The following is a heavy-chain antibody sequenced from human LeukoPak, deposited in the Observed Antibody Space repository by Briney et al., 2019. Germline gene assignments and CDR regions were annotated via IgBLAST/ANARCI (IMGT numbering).Heavy chain of an antibody. V-gene: IGHV4-30-4*01. D-gene: IGHD5-18*01. J-gene: IGHJ6*02. CDR3: ARDSVDTAMGTYYYGMDV. CDR2: IYYSGST. Sequence: PSQTLSPTCTVSGGSISSGDYYWSWIRQPPGTGLEWNGYIYYSGSTYYNPSLKSRVTISVDTSKNQFSLKLSSVTAADTAVYYCARDSVDTAMGTYYYGMDVWGQGTTVTVSS. CDR1: GGSISSGDYY.